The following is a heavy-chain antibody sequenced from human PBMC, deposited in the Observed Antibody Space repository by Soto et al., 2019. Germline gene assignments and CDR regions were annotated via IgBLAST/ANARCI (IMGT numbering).Heavy chain of an antibody. CDR2: ISGSGGHT. J-gene: IGHJ3*02. V-gene: IGHV3-23*01. CDR3: AKDLKNYYDSSGYYEAHAFDI. D-gene: IGHD3-22*01. CDR1: GFTFSNYE. Sequence: GSLRLSCAASGFTFSNYEMHWVRQAPGKGLEYVSGISGSGGHTDYADSVKGRFTISRDNSKNTLYLQMNSLRAEDTAVYYCAKDLKNYYDSSGYYEAHAFDIWGQGTMVTVSS.